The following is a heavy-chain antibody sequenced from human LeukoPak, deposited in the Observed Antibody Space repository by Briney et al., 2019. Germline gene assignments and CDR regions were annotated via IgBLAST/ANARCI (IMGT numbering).Heavy chain of an antibody. J-gene: IGHJ4*02. CDR3: ARDHLAYCGGDCPLDD. CDR1: GFTFNSYW. D-gene: IGHD2-21*02. Sequence: GGSLRLSCAASGFTFNSYWMSWVRQAPGKGLEWVANIKQDGGERYYVDSVEGRFSISRDNAKNSLYLQMNSLRAEDTAVYYCARDHLAYCGGDCPLDDWGQGTLVTVSS. CDR2: IKQDGGER. V-gene: IGHV3-7*03.